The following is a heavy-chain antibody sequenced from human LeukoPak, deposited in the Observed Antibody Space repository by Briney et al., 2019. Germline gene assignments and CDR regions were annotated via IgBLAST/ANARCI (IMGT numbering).Heavy chain of an antibody. V-gene: IGHV3-23*01. Sequence: GGSLRLSCAASGFTFSSYGMNWVRQAPGKGLEWVSSISGSGDSTDYADSVKGRFTISRDNSKNTLYLQMNSLRAEDTAVYYCAKRRGDYGTYYYYYMDVWGKGTTVTISS. CDR2: ISGSGDST. CDR3: AKRRGDYGTYYYYYMDV. J-gene: IGHJ6*03. D-gene: IGHD4-17*01. CDR1: GFTFSSYG.